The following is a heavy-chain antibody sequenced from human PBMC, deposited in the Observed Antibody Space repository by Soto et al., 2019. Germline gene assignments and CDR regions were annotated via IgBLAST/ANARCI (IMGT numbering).Heavy chain of an antibody. CDR3: ARVPWDIVVVTAASKWEF. CDR2: ISSSGSTI. D-gene: IGHD2-2*01. J-gene: IGHJ4*02. V-gene: IGHV3-11*01. Sequence: GGSLRLSCTASGFTFSDYYMSWIRQAPGKGLEWVSYISSSGSTIYYADSVKGRFTISRDNAKNSLSLQMNSLRAEDTAVYYCARVPWDIVVVTAASKWEFWGQGTLVTVSS. CDR1: GFTFSDYY.